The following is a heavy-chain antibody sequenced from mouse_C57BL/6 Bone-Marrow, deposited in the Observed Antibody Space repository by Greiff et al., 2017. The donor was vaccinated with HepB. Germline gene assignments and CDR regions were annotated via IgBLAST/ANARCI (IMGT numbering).Heavy chain of an antibody. V-gene: IGHV5-15*01. CDR1: GFTFSDYG. J-gene: IGHJ4*01. Sequence: EVMLVESGGGLVQPGGSLKLSCAASGFTFSDYGMAWVRQAPRKGPEWVAFISNLAYSIYYADTVTGRFTIARENAKNTLYLEMSSLRSEDTAMYYCARSSSGYEYYAMDYWGQGTSVTVSS. CDR2: ISNLAYSI. D-gene: IGHD3-2*02. CDR3: ARSSSGYEYYAMDY.